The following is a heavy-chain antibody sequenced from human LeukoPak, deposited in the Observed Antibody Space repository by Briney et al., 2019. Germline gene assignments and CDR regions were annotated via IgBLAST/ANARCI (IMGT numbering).Heavy chain of an antibody. J-gene: IGHJ1*01. V-gene: IGHV3-74*01. D-gene: IGHD3-22*01. CDR3: ARAPSEIGGYYPEYFRH. CDR1: GFTFSTYW. CDR2: IKSDGGT. Sequence: PGGSPRLSCAASGFTFSTYWMHWVRQAPGKGLVWVSRIKSDGGTNYADSVKGRSTISRDNAKKTVSLQMNSLRPEDTGVYYCARAPSEIGGYYPEYFRHWGQGTLVTVSS.